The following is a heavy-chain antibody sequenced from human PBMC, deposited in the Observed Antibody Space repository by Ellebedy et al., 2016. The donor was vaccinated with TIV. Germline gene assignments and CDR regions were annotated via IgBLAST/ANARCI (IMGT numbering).Heavy chain of an antibody. CDR1: GYSFASYG. CDR2: ISTYNGKT. J-gene: IGHJ4*02. D-gene: IGHD3-9*01. CDR3: ARGNSNDWFWDY. Sequence: ASVKVSXXASGYSFASYGINWVRQAPGQGLEWMGWISTYNGKTESAQKFQGRVTMTTSASRTTVYMELRSLRSDDTAVYYCARGNSNDWFWDYWGQGTLVTVSS. V-gene: IGHV1-18*01.